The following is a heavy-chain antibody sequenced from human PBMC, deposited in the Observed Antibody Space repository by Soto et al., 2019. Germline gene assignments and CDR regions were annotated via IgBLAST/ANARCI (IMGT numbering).Heavy chain of an antibody. Sequence: EVQLLESGGGLVQPGGSLRLSCAASGFTFSSYAMSWVRQAPGKGLEWVSAISGSGGSTYYADSVKGRFTISRDNSKDTLYLQMNSLRAEDTAVYYCAKDLRRQRVPFDYWGQGTLVTVSS. V-gene: IGHV3-23*01. CDR2: ISGSGGST. CDR1: GFTFSSYA. J-gene: IGHJ4*02. D-gene: IGHD3-10*01. CDR3: AKDLRRQRVPFDY.